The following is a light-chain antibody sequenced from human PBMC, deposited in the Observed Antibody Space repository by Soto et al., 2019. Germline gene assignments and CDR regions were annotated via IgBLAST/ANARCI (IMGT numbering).Light chain of an antibody. V-gene: IGLV2-14*01. Sequence: QSVLTQPASVSGSPGQSITISCTGTSSDVGGYNYVSWYQQHPGKAPKLMIYDVSYRPSGVSNRFSGSKSGNTASLTISGLQAEDEADYYCSSYTGSSTPVFGGGTKLTVL. CDR3: SSYTGSSTPV. CDR2: DVS. CDR1: SSDVGGYNY. J-gene: IGLJ2*01.